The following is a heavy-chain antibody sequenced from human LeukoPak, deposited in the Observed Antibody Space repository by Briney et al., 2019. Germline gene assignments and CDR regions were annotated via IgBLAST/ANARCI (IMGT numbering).Heavy chain of an antibody. CDR2: IYYSGST. CDR3: ARGRRVPAAIDYYYYDMDV. Sequence: SETLSLTCTVSGGSISSYYWSWIRQPPGKGLEWIGYIYYSGSTNYNPSLRSRVTISVDTSKNQFSLGLSSMTAADTAVYYCARGRRVPAAIDYYYYDMDVWGKGTMVTISS. CDR1: GGSISSYY. J-gene: IGHJ6*03. V-gene: IGHV4-59*01. D-gene: IGHD2-2*01.